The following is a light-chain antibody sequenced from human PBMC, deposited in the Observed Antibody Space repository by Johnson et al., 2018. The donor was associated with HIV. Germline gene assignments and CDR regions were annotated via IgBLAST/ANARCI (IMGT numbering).Light chain of an antibody. CDR2: ENN. Sequence: QSVLTQPPSVSAAPGQKVTISCSGSSSNIGNNYVSWYQQLPGTAPKLLIYENNKRPSGIPDRFSGSKSGTSATLGITGLQTGDEADYYCGTWDSSLSADVFGTGTKVTFL. CDR3: GTWDSSLSADV. V-gene: IGLV1-51*02. J-gene: IGLJ1*01. CDR1: SSNIGNNY.